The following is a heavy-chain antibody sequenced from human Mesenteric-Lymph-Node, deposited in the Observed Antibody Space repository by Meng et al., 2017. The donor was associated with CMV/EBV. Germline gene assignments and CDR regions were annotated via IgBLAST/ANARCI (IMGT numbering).Heavy chain of an antibody. D-gene: IGHD5-18*01. CDR1: GFRFSDYV. J-gene: IGHJ4*02. Sequence: GESLKISCVASGFRFSDYVMHWVRQIPGKGLTWVAPISVDGNWMQYADSVKGRFTVSRDNTKKTLYLQMDRLRADDTAVYYCVRGSNGWMGVDHWGQGTPVTVSS. CDR2: ISVDGNWM. V-gene: IGHV3-74*01. CDR3: VRGSNGWMGVDH.